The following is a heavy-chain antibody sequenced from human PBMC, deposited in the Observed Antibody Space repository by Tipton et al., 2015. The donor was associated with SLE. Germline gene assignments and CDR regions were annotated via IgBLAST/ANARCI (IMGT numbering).Heavy chain of an antibody. D-gene: IGHD2-21*01. CDR3: AKDGPRKGNCGGDCQFMDV. Sequence: SLRLSCVASGFTFSGSEMNWVRQAPGKGLEWVSATSSTGDITYFADSVKGRFTVSRDNSKNTLYLQMNSLRAEDTAVYYCAKDGPRKGNCGGDCQFMDVWGQGTTVTVSS. J-gene: IGHJ6*02. CDR2: TSSTGDIT. CDR1: GFTFSGSE. V-gene: IGHV3-23*01.